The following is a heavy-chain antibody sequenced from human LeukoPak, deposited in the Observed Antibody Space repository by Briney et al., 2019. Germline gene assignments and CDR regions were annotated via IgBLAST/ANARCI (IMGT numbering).Heavy chain of an antibody. CDR2: ISGSSGTI. D-gene: IGHD3-16*01. V-gene: IGHV3-48*01. Sequence: PGGSLRLSCAASGFTFSSYSMNWVRQAPGKGLEWVSYISGSSGTIYYAESVKGRFTISRDNAKNSLYLQMNSLRGEDTAVYYCARRSEFGVLYYMDVWGKGTTVTVSS. CDR3: ARRSEFGVLYYMDV. CDR1: GFTFSSYS. J-gene: IGHJ6*03.